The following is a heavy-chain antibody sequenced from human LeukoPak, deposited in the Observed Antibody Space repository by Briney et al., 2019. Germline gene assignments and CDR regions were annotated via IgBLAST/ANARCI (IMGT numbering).Heavy chain of an antibody. CDR2: IYYSGST. V-gene: IGHV4-59*01. Sequence: SETLSLTCTVSGGSISSYYWSWIRQPPGKGLEWIGYIYYSGSTNYNPSLKSRVTISVDTSKNQFSLKLSSVTAADTAVYYCARDHRSGYYYGSGSYYRAPYDWFDPWGQGTLVTVSS. D-gene: IGHD3-10*01. J-gene: IGHJ5*02. CDR3: ARDHRSGYYYGSGSYYRAPYDWFDP. CDR1: GGSISSYY.